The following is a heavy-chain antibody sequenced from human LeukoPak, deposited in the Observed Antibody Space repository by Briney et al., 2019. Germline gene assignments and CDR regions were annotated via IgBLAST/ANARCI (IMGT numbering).Heavy chain of an antibody. J-gene: IGHJ4*02. Sequence: GGSLRLSCAASGFTFSSYTMNWVRQAPGKGLEWDSSITSSSSYIYYADSLKGRFTISRDNAKNSLYLQMNSLRAEDTAVYYCARDFRGVNDYWGQGTLVTVSS. CDR3: ARDFRGVNDY. V-gene: IGHV3-21*01. CDR2: ITSSSSYI. CDR1: GFTFSSYT. D-gene: IGHD3-10*01.